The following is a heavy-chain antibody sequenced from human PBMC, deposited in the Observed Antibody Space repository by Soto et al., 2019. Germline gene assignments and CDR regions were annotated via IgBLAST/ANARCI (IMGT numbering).Heavy chain of an antibody. CDR1: GFTFSSYW. Sequence: EVQLVESGGGLVQPGGSLRLSCAASGFTFSSYWMHWVRQAPGKGLMWVSHINSDGSSTSYADSVKGRFTISRDNAKNTVYLQMTSLRAEDTAVYYCVREDIGLGIDYWGRGTLVTVSS. V-gene: IGHV3-74*01. CDR2: INSDGSST. J-gene: IGHJ4*02. D-gene: IGHD1-26*01. CDR3: VREDIGLGIDY.